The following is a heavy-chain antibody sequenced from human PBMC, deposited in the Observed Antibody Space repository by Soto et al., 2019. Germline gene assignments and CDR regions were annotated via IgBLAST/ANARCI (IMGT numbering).Heavy chain of an antibody. J-gene: IGHJ2*01. D-gene: IGHD2-15*01. CDR3: AKDKYTDSVRKVWFFDY. CDR2: ISANGGIT. V-gene: IGHV3-23*01. CDR1: GFTFSKYA. Sequence: EVQLLESGGGLVKPGGSLRLSCAASGFTFSKYAMSWVRLAPGKGLEWVSSISANGGITDYADSVKGRFTISRDNFQNILSLQMDSLTGDDTALYCCAKDKYTDSVRKVWFFDYWGRGTLVTVSS.